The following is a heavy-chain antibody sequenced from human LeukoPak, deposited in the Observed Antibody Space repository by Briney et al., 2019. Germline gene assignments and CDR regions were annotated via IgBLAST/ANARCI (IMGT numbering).Heavy chain of an antibody. CDR3: ARALMATTEY. CDR2: IYYSGST. V-gene: IGHV4-59*01. CDR1: GGSISGYY. D-gene: IGHD5-24*01. Sequence: KSSETLFLTCAVSGGSISGYYWSWIRQPPGKGLEWIGYIYYSGSTNYNPSLDGRVTISVDTSKKQFSLRVSSVTAADTAVYYCARALMATTEYWGQGTLVTVSS. J-gene: IGHJ4*02.